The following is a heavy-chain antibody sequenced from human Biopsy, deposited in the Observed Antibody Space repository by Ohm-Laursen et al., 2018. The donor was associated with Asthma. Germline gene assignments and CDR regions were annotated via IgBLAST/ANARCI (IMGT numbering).Heavy chain of an antibody. CDR2: IYYSGST. D-gene: IGHD2-8*01. CDR3: ARDLSGYCTSSACYGFDS. V-gene: IGHV4-31*03. CDR1: ADSISSNNFY. J-gene: IGHJ5*01. Sequence: TLSLTCPVSADSISSNNFYWGWIRQHPGKGLEWIGYIYYSGSTFYSPSLESRVTVSVDTSKNKFSLKLSSVTAADTAVYYCARDLSGYCTSSACYGFDSWGQGTLVTVSS.